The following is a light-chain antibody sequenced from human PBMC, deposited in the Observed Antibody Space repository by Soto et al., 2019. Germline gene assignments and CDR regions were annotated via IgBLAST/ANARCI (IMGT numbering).Light chain of an antibody. V-gene: IGLV2-23*01. CDR1: RSDVGGYNL. J-gene: IGLJ2*01. Sequence: QSGLTQTASVSGSPGQSITMSCTGSRSDVGGYNLVSWYQQHPGKAPKLLISDDNKRPSGVSDRFSGSKSGNTASLTISGLQAEDEGDYYCSSYAGRITLVFGGGTKLTFL. CDR2: DDN. CDR3: SSYAGRITLV.